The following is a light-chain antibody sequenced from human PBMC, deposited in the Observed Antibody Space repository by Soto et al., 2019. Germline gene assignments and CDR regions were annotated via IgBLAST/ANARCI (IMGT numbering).Light chain of an antibody. J-gene: IGKJ3*01. Sequence: DIQMTQSPTSLSASVGDRVTITCRASQGIRNFVAWYQQKPGKAPKLLIYAASTLQSGVPSRFSGSGSGTDLTPTINSLQPEDGATYSRQKYSSGPVFGPGTKVEIK. V-gene: IGKV1-27*01. CDR3: QKYSSGPV. CDR2: AAS. CDR1: QGIRNF.